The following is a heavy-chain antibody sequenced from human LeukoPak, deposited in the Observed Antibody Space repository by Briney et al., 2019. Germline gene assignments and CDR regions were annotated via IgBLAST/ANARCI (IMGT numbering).Heavy chain of an antibody. V-gene: IGHV3-21*01. CDR3: ARDTYYYDSSGYWSFDY. CDR2: ISSSSSYI. CDR1: GFTFSSYS. D-gene: IGHD3-22*01. J-gene: IGHJ4*02. Sequence: GGSLRLSCAASGFTFSSYSMNWVRQAPGKGLEWVSSISSSSSYIYYADSVKGRFTTSRDNAKNSLYLQMNSLRAEDTAVYYCARDTYYYDSSGYWSFDYWGQGTLVTVSS.